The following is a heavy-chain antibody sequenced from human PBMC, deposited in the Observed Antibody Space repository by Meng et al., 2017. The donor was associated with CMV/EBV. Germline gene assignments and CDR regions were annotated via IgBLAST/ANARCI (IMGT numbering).Heavy chain of an antibody. Sequence: GITFRRSWMQWISQAPGKGVVWVTRINSNGSSTSYADTVKGRFTIYRDNAKNTLYLHMNSLRAEDTAVYYCAREWANYCDSSGYYGYWGQGTLVTVSS. J-gene: IGHJ4*02. D-gene: IGHD3-22*01. V-gene: IGHV3-74*01. CDR3: AREWANYCDSSGYYGY. CDR2: INSNGSST. CDR1: GITFRRSW.